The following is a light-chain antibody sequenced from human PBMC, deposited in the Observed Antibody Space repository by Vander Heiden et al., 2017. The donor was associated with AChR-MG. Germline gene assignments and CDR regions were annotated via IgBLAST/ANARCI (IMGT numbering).Light chain of an antibody. CDR2: GAS. CDR1: RNISSC. J-gene: IGKJ1*01. CDR3: QQSSTTLTWT. Sequence: DIQLPQSPSSLSASLGDRVPITCRARRNISSCLNWYQQKPGRAPKLLIHGASSMQSGVPERFSGSGFGTDFVFTISSLEPEDFATYYCQQSSTTLTWTFGEGTRVEIK. V-gene: IGKV1-39*01.